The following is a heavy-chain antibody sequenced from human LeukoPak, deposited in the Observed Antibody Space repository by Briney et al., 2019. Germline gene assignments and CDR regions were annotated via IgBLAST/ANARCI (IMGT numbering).Heavy chain of an antibody. J-gene: IGHJ6*02. CDR3: ARDQSLERRFLEWLSTYYYGMDV. V-gene: IGHV3-74*01. D-gene: IGHD3-3*01. CDR1: GFTFSSYW. CDR2: INSDGSST. Sequence: PGGSLRLSCAASGFTFSSYWMHWVRQAPGKGLVWVSRINSDGSSTSYADSVKGRFTISRDNAKNTLYLQMNSLRAEDTAVYYCARDQSLERRFLEWLSTYYYGMDVWGQGTTVTVSS.